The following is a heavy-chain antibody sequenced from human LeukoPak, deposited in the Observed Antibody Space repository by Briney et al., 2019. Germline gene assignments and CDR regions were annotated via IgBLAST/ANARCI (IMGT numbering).Heavy chain of an antibody. D-gene: IGHD3-22*01. Sequence: GGSLRLSCAVSGFTFDDYGMSWVRHAPGKGLEWVSGINWNGGRTGYADSVKGRFTIARDNAKKTLYLQMNSLRAEDTAVYYCARVSNYYDSSDPGRAFDIWGQGTMVTVSS. J-gene: IGHJ3*02. CDR1: GFTFDDYG. V-gene: IGHV3-20*04. CDR3: ARVSNYYDSSDPGRAFDI. CDR2: INWNGGRT.